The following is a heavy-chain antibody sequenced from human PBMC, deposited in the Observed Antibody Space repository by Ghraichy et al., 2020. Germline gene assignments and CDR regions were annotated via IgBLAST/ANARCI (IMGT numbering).Heavy chain of an antibody. CDR1: GDSINSGNYY. J-gene: IGHJ6*03. V-gene: IGHV4-61*02. CDR2: MYSSGSS. CDR3: ARGTQQPRNTGYYYQLDV. Sequence: SLNISCTISGDSINSGNYYWSWIRQPAGRGLEWIGRMYSSGSSRYNPSFENRVTMSVDTSKNQFSLSLSSVTAADTAVYYCARGTQQPRNTGYYYQLDVWGKGTSVTVSS. D-gene: IGHD6-13*01.